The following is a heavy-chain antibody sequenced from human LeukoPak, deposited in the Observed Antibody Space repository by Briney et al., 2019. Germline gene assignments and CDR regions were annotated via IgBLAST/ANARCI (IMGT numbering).Heavy chain of an antibody. CDR2: INHSEYI. D-gene: IGHD2-2*01. CDR1: GGSFSGYY. Sequence: KPSETLSLICAVYGGSFSGYYWSWIRQPPGKGLEWIGEINHSEYINYNPSLKSRVTISVDTSKNQFSLKLSSVTAADTAVYYCARGNGYCSSTSCPHWFDPWGQGTLVTVSS. CDR3: ARGNGYCSSTSCPHWFDP. J-gene: IGHJ5*02. V-gene: IGHV4-34*01.